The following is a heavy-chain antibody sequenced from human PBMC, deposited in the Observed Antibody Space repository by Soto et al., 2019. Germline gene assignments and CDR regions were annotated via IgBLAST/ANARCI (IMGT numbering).Heavy chain of an antibody. CDR3: ARGGPKRLDSSGYRPHYYYGMDV. Sequence: QVQLQQWGAGLLKPSETLSLTCAVYGGSFSGYYWSWIRQPPGKGLEWIGEINHSGSTNYNPSLKSRVTISVDPSKNQFSLKLSSVTAADTAVYYCARGGPKRLDSSGYRPHYYYGMDVWGQGTTVTVSS. CDR1: GGSFSGYY. V-gene: IGHV4-34*01. D-gene: IGHD3-22*01. CDR2: INHSGST. J-gene: IGHJ6*02.